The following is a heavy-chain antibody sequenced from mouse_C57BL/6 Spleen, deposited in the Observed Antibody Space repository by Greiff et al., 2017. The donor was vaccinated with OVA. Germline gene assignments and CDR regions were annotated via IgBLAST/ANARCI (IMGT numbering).Heavy chain of an antibody. D-gene: IGHD2-5*01. Sequence: VMLVESGPELVKPGASVKISCKASGYAFSSSWMNWVKQRPGKGLEWIGRIYPGDGDTNYNGKFKGKATLTADKSSSTAYMQLSSLTSEDSAVYFCARTGYYSNYEGDYWGQGTTLTVSS. V-gene: IGHV1-82*01. J-gene: IGHJ2*01. CDR1: GYAFSSSW. CDR3: ARTGYYSNYEGDY. CDR2: IYPGDGDT.